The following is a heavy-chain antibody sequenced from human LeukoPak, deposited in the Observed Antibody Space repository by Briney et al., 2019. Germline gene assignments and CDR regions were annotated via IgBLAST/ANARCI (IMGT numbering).Heavy chain of an antibody. J-gene: IGHJ5*02. D-gene: IGHD2-21*01. CDR2: MNPNSGNT. CDR3: ATSHCGGDCYLGNWVDP. CDR1: GYTFTSYG. Sequence: ASVKVSCKASGYTFTSYGISWVRQAPGQGLEWMGWMNPNSGNTGYAQKFQGRVTITRNTSISTAYMELSSLRSEDTAVYYCATSHCGGDCYLGNWVDPWGQGTLVTVSS. V-gene: IGHV1-8*03.